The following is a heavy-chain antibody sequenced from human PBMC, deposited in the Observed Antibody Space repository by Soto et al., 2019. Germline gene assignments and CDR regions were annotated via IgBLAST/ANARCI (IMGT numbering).Heavy chain of an antibody. J-gene: IGHJ3*02. CDR1: GFTFSSYG. Sequence: HPGGSLRLSCAASGFTFSSYGMHWVRQAPGKGLEWVAVISYDGSNKYYADSVKGRFTISRDNSKNTLYLQMNSLRAEDTAVCYCAKDHLSLLNAFDIWGQGTMVTVSS. CDR3: AKDHLSLLNAFDI. CDR2: ISYDGSNK. V-gene: IGHV3-30*18. D-gene: IGHD1-26*01.